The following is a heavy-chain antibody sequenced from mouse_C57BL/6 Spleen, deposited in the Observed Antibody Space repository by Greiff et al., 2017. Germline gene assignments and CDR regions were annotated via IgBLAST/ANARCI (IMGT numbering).Heavy chain of an antibody. Sequence: EVQRVESGPGLVKPSQSLSLTCSVTGYSITSGYYWNWIRQFPGNKLEWMGYISYDGSNNYNPSLKNRISITRDTSKNQFFLKLNSVTTEDTATYYCAGDYDEAYYAMDYWGQGTSVTVSS. CDR3: AGDYDEAYYAMDY. J-gene: IGHJ4*01. V-gene: IGHV3-6*01. D-gene: IGHD2-12*01. CDR1: GYSITSGYY. CDR2: ISYDGSN.